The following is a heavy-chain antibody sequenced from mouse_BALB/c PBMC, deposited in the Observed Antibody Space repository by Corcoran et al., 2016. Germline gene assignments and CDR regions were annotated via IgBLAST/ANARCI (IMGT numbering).Heavy chain of an antibody. CDR3: ARRAGHWYFDV. CDR2: INTYTGEP. Sequence: QIQLVQSGPELKKPGETVKISCKASGYTFTNYGMNWVKQAPGKGLKWMGWINTYTGEPTYADDFKGRFAFSLETSASTVYLQINNRKHEDTATYFFARRAGHWYFDVWCAGTTVTVSS. J-gene: IGHJ1*01. CDR1: GYTFTNYG. V-gene: IGHV9-3-1*01.